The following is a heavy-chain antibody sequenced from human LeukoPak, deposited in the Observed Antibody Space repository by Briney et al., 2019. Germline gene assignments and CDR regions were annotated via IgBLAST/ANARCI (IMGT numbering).Heavy chain of an antibody. D-gene: IGHD3-16*01. CDR3: ATSKGGGGFDP. CDR1: GFTFHDYA. J-gene: IGHJ5*02. Sequence: GGSLRLSCVASGFTFHDYAMHWVRQAPGKGLEWVSGISRNSVTIDYANSVKGRFTIFRDNAKNSLYLQMNSLEPEDQGLYYCATSKGGGGFDPWGQGTLVTVSS. V-gene: IGHV3-9*01. CDR2: ISRNSVTI.